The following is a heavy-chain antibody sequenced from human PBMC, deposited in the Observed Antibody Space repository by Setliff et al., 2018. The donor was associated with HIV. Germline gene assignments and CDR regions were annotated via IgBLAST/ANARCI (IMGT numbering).Heavy chain of an antibody. CDR2: IRYDGSNK. V-gene: IGHV3-30*02. CDR1: GFTFSSYG. D-gene: IGHD3-22*01. J-gene: IGHJ4*02. Sequence: GGSLRLSCAASGFTFSSYGMHWVRQAPGKGLEWVAFIRYDGSNKYYADSVKGRFTISRDNSKNTLYLQMNSLRAEDTAVYYCAKDRYYDSGGSPFDYWGQGTLVTGSS. CDR3: AKDRYYDSGGSPFDY.